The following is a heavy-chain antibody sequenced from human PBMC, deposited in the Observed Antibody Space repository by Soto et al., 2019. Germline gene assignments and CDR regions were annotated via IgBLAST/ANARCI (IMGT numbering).Heavy chain of an antibody. CDR2: IWYDGSNK. Sequence: QVQLVESGGGVVQPGRSLRLSCAASGFTFSSYGMHWVRQAPGKGLEWVAVIWYDGSNKYYADSVKGRFTISRDNSKNTLDLQMNSLRAEDTAVYYCARAGGWEWFDPWGQGTLVTVSS. V-gene: IGHV3-33*01. D-gene: IGHD3-16*01. CDR3: ARAGGWEWFDP. J-gene: IGHJ5*02. CDR1: GFTFSSYG.